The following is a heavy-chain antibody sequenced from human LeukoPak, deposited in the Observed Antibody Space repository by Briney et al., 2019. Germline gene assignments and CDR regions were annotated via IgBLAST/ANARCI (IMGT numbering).Heavy chain of an antibody. CDR3: ARGSYYDSSGYYYFDY. CDR2: ISAYNGNT. V-gene: IGHV1-18*01. J-gene: IGHJ4*02. D-gene: IGHD3-22*01. Sequence: ASVKVSCKASGYTFTSYGISWVRQAPGQGLEWMGWISAYNGNTNYAQKLQGRVTMTTDTSTSTAYMELRSLRSDDPAVYYCARGSYYDSSGYYYFDYWGQGTLVTVSS. CDR1: GYTFTSYG.